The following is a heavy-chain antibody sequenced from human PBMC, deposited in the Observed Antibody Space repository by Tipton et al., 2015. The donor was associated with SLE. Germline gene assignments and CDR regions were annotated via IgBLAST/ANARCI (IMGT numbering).Heavy chain of an antibody. Sequence: RSLRLSCAASGFTFSSYGMHWVRQAPGKGLEWVAFIRYDGSNKYYADSVKGRFTISRDNSKNTLYLQMNSLRAEDTAVYYCARAFYSSGWKEDYYYYMDVWGKGTTVTVSS. V-gene: IGHV3-33*01. CDR2: IRYDGSNK. CDR1: GFTFSSYG. D-gene: IGHD6-19*01. J-gene: IGHJ6*03. CDR3: ARAFYSSGWKEDYYYYMDV.